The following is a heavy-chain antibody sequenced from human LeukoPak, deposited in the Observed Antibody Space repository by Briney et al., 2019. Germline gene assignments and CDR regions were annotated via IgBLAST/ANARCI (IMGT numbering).Heavy chain of an antibody. CDR2: INWNGGST. CDR1: GFTFDDYG. V-gene: IGHV3-20*04. CDR3: ARGSYYDWYYYMDV. D-gene: IGHD3-22*01. J-gene: IGHJ6*03. Sequence: GGSLRLSCAASGFTFDDYGMSWVRQAPGKGLEWVSGINWNGGSTGYADSVKGQFTISRDNAKNSLYLQMNSLRAEDTALYYCARGSYYDWYYYMDVWGKGTTVTVSS.